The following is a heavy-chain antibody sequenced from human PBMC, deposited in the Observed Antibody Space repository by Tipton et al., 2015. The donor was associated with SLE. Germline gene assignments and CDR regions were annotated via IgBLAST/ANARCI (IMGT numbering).Heavy chain of an antibody. Sequence: TLSLTCSVSGGSVSSGFYYWSWIRQPAGKGLEWIGRINTSGTTNYNPSLKSRVSISIDTSKKQVSLKVTSVTAADTAVYFCARGPSRNGWYYWYFDLWGRGTLVTVSS. D-gene: IGHD6-19*01. CDR3: ARGPSRNGWYYWYFDL. V-gene: IGHV4-61*02. CDR1: GGSVSSGFYY. CDR2: INTSGTT. J-gene: IGHJ2*01.